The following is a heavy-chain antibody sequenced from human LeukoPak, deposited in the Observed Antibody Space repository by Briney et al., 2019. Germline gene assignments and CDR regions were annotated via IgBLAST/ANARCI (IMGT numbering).Heavy chain of an antibody. Sequence: ASMKVSCKASGYTFTDYYMHWVRQAPGQGLEWMGIINPRDGSTSYAQKFQGRVTMTSDTSTSTVYMELSSLRSEDTVVYYCARGIYCSGGRCYWDADYWGQGTLVTVSS. CDR1: GYTFTDYY. J-gene: IGHJ4*02. CDR3: ARGIYCSGGRCYWDADY. V-gene: IGHV1-46*01. CDR2: INPRDGST. D-gene: IGHD2-15*01.